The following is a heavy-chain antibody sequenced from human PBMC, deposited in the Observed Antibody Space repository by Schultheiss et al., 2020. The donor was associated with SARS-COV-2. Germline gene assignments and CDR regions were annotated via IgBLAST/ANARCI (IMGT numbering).Heavy chain of an antibody. J-gene: IGHJ6*02. V-gene: IGHV4-39*02. Sequence: SETLSLTCTVSGGSISSGSYYWGWIRQPPGKGLEWIGSIYYSGSTYYNPSLKSRVTISVDTSKNQFSLKLSSVTAADTAVYYCARDPTAGRHLHSHYYYGMDVWGQGTTVTVSS. CDR2: IYYSGST. CDR3: ARDPTAGRHLHSHYYYGMDV. CDR1: GGSISSGSYY. D-gene: IGHD6-13*01.